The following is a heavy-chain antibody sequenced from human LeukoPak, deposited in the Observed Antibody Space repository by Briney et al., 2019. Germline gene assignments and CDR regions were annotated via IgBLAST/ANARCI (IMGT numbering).Heavy chain of an antibody. J-gene: IGHJ4*02. CDR2: ISSSSSYI. Sequence: PGGSLRLFCAASGFTFSSYRMNWVPQAPGKGLEWVSSISSSSSYIYYADSVKGRFTISRDNHKNSLYLQINSLRAEDTAVYYCARDGLALSYYYDSSGPDYWGQGTLVTVSS. CDR3: ARDGLALSYYYDSSGPDY. CDR1: GFTFSSYR. V-gene: IGHV3-21*01. D-gene: IGHD3-22*01.